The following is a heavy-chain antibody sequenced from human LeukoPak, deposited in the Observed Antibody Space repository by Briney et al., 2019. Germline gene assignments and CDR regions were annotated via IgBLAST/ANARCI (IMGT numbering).Heavy chain of an antibody. CDR1: GGTFSSYA. D-gene: IGHD3-10*01. J-gene: IGHJ6*03. CDR2: IIPIFGTA. CDR3: AVLWFGESYYYCMDV. V-gene: IGHV1-69*06. Sequence: SVKVSCKASGGTFSSYAISWVRQAPGQGLEWMGGIIPIFGTANYAQKFQGRVTITADKSTSTAYMELSSLRSEDTAVYYCAVLWFGESYYYCMDVWGKGTTVTVSS.